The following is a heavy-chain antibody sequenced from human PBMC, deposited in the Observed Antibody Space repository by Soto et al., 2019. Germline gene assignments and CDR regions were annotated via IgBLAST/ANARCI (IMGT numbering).Heavy chain of an antibody. CDR2: INAGNGNT. CDR1: GYTFTSYA. J-gene: IGHJ4*02. CDR3: AVQLAARPAYYFDY. Sequence: QVPLVQSGAEVKKPGASVKVSCKASGYTFTSYAMHWVRQAPGQRLEWMGWINAGNGNTKYSQKFQGRVTITRDTSASTAYMELSSLRSEDTAVYYCAVQLAARPAYYFDYWGQGTLVTVSS. D-gene: IGHD6-6*01. V-gene: IGHV1-3*01.